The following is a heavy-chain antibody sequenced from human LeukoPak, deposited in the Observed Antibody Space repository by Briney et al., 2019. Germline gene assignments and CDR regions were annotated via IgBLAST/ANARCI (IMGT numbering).Heavy chain of an antibody. CDR1: GYTFTGYY. J-gene: IGHJ4*02. Sequence: ASVKVSCKASGYTFTGYYMHWVRQAPGQGLEWMGWISTGNGNTRYSKAFQDRVTLTTDTSTSTAYMELRSLRSDDTAVYYCARSLDYYNSSGYYYWYYFDLWGQGNLVTVSS. CDR2: ISTGNGNT. D-gene: IGHD3-22*01. CDR3: ARSLDYYNSSGYYYWYYFDL. V-gene: IGHV1-18*04.